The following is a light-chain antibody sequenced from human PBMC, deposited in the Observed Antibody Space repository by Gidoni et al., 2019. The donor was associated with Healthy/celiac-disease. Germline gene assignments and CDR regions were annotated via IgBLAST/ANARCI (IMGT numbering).Light chain of an antibody. V-gene: IGKV3-20*01. J-gene: IGKJ3*01. CDR2: GAS. Sequence: IVLTQSPGTLSLSPGERATLSCRASQSVSSSYLAWYQQKPGQAPRLLIYGASSRATGIPDRFSGSGSGTDFTLTISRLEPEDFAVYYCQQYGSSLLTFGPXTKVDIK. CDR3: QQYGSSLLT. CDR1: QSVSSSY.